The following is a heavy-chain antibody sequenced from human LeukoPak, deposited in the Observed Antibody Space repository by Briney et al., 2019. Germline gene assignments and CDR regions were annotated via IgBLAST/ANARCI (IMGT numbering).Heavy chain of an antibody. Sequence: GGSLRLSCAASGITVSSNYMSWVRQAPGEGLEWVSVIYSGGSTYYADSVKGRFTISRDNSKNTLYLQMNSLRAEDTAVYYCAREYSVGYYFDYWGQGTLVTVSS. CDR2: IYSGGST. CDR3: AREYSVGYYFDY. V-gene: IGHV3-53*01. D-gene: IGHD3-22*01. CDR1: GITVSSNY. J-gene: IGHJ4*02.